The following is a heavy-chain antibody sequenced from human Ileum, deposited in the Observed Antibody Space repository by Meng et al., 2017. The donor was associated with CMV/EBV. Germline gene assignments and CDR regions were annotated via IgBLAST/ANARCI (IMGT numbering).Heavy chain of an antibody. V-gene: IGHV3-21*01. Sequence: GGSLRLSCAASGFTFSSYSMNWVRQAPGKGLEWVSSISSSSSYIYYADSVKGRFTISRDNAKNSLYLQMNSLRAEDTAVYYCARDLYYDFWSGSPSSDYWGQGTLVTVSS. D-gene: IGHD3-3*01. CDR2: ISSSSSYI. J-gene: IGHJ4*02. CDR3: ARDLYYDFWSGSPSSDY. CDR1: GFTFSSYS.